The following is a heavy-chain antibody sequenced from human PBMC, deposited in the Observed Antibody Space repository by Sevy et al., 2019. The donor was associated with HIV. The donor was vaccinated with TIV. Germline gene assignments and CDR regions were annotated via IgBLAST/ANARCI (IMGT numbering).Heavy chain of an antibody. D-gene: IGHD3-10*01. J-gene: IGHJ3*01. V-gene: IGHV3-30-3*01. CDR2: ISFDGTDK. Sequence: GGSLRLSCAASGFTFSSYPMHWVRQAPGKGLEWVSFISFDGTDKYYADSVKGRFTITRDNSKNNLFLQMNSLRAEDTAFNYCVRETTMLPRGAFDFWGQGTMVTVSS. CDR1: GFTFSSYP. CDR3: VRETTMLPRGAFDF.